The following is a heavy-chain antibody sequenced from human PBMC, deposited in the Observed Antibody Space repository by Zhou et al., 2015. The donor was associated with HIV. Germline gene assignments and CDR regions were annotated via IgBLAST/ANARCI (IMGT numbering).Heavy chain of an antibody. D-gene: IGHD3-3*01. V-gene: IGHV1-69*01. CDR1: GGTFSSYA. Sequence: QVQLVQSGAEVKKPGSSVKVSCKASGGTFSSYAISWVRQAPGQGLEWMGGIIPIFGTANYAQKFQGRVTITADESTSTAYMELSSLRSEDTAVYYCARDLSRGHHYDFWSARMGNFQHWGQGTLVTVSS. J-gene: IGHJ1*01. CDR3: ARDLSRGHHYDFWSARMGNFQH. CDR2: IIPIFGTA.